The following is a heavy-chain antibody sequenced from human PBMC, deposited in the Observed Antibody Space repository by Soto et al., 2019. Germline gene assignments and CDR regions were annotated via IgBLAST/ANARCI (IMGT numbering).Heavy chain of an antibody. J-gene: IGHJ5*02. CDR3: ARHEEYSGYDSLNHNWFDP. CDR1: GGSISSSSYY. D-gene: IGHD5-12*01. Sequence: PSETLSLTCTVSGGSISSSSYYWGWIRQPPGKGLEWIGSIYYSGSTYYNPSLKSRVTISVDTSKNQFSLKLSSVTAADTAVYYCARHEEYSGYDSLNHNWFDPWGQGTLVTVSS. CDR2: IYYSGST. V-gene: IGHV4-39*01.